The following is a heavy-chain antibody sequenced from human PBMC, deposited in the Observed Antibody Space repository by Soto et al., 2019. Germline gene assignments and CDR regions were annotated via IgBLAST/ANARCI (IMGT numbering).Heavy chain of an antibody. CDR3: ARVNGDGWGIFDS. Sequence: QVHLVESGGGVVQPGKSLRLSCAASGLTFAGYGMHWVRQAPGKGLEWVAVIWNDGNKKYYADSVKGRFTISRDNSQNTLYLQMDSLRVEDTAVYSCARVNGDGWGIFDSWGPGTLVTVSS. J-gene: IGHJ4*02. CDR1: GLTFAGYG. V-gene: IGHV3-33*01. D-gene: IGHD6-19*01. CDR2: IWNDGNKK.